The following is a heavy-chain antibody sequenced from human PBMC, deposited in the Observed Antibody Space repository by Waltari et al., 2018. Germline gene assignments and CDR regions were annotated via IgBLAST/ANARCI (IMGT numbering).Heavy chain of an antibody. V-gene: IGHV3-53*05. CDR1: GFSVRSNY. Sequence: EVQLVESGGGLIQPGGSLRPLCAVSGFSVRSNYMIWVRQAPGRGLEWVSAMYRDGTTYHADSVKGRFAISRDNSRNTLYLQMNSLRTEDTAVYYCTKADSGWKYFQFWGQGTRVTVSS. CDR2: MYRDGTT. D-gene: IGHD6-19*01. J-gene: IGHJ1*01. CDR3: TKADSGWKYFQF.